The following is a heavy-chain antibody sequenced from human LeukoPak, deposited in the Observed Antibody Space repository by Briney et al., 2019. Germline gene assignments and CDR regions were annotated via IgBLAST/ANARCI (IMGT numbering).Heavy chain of an antibody. V-gene: IGHV3-21*01. CDR2: ISSSSSYI. J-gene: IGHJ4*02. Sequence: GGSLRLSCAASGFTFSTYSMNWVRQAPGKGLEWVSSISSSSSYIYYADSVKGRFTNSRDNAKNSLYLQMNSLRAEDTAVYYCASSLVVVAATRFGYWGQGTLVTVSS. CDR3: ASSLVVVAATRFGY. CDR1: GFTFSTYS. D-gene: IGHD2-15*01.